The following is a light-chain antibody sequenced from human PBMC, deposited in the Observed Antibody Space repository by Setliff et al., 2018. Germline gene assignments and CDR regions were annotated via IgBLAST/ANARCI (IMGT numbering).Light chain of an antibody. CDR3: CSSYAGSSTLV. V-gene: IGLV2-14*01. J-gene: IGLJ2*01. Sequence: QSALTQPASVSGSPGRSITISCTGGDVRDYNCDVGGYNCVSWYQQHPGKAPKLIIYEVTHRPSGVSNRFSGSKSGNTASLTISGLQAEDEADYYCCSSYAGSSTLVFGGGTKGTVL. CDR2: EVT. CDR1: DVRDYNCDVGGYNC.